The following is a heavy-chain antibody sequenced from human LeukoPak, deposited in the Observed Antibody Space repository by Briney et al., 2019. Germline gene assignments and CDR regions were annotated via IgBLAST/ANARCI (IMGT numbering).Heavy chain of an antibody. CDR3: ARDQREYYDFWSGPRANWFDP. CDR1: GYTFTSYG. V-gene: IGHV1-18*01. D-gene: IGHD3-3*01. J-gene: IGHJ5*02. CDR2: ISAYNGNT. Sequence: ASVKVSCKASGYTFTSYGISWVRQAPGQGLEWMGWISAYNGNTNYAQKLQGRVTMTTDTSTSTAYMELRSLRSDDTAVYYCARDQREYYDFWSGPRANWFDPWGQGTLVTVSS.